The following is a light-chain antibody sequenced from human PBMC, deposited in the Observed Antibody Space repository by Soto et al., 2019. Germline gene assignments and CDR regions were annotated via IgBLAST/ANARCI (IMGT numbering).Light chain of an antibody. Sequence: DIQITQSPSTLSASVGDRVTITCRASQRISSWLAWYQQKPGKAPKLLIYDASSMESGVPSRFSGSGSGTEFTLTISSLQPDDFAPYYCQQYNSYPSTFGQGTKLEIK. V-gene: IGKV1-5*01. CDR3: QQYNSYPST. CDR1: QRISSW. CDR2: DAS. J-gene: IGKJ2*01.